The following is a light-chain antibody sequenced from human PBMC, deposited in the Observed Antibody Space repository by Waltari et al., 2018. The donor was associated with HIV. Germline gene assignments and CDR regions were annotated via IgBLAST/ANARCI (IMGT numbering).Light chain of an antibody. CDR1: QSVTNNY. J-gene: IGKJ2*01. Sequence: DIVLTQSPGTLSLSPGGRATLPCRASQSVTNNYLAWFQHKPGQATRLLIYGATSRATGIPDRFSGGGSGTDFTLTITRVQPEDCAVYYCQQYDTSPPYTFGRGPKLDIK. CDR2: GAT. CDR3: QQYDTSPPYT. V-gene: IGKV3-20*01.